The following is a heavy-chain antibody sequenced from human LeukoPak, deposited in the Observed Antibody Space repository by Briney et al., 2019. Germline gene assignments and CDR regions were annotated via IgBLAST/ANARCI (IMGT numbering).Heavy chain of an antibody. D-gene: IGHD3-10*02. CDR1: GGSISSYY. Sequence: SETLSLTCTVSGGSISSYYWSWIRQPPGKGLEWFGNIYYSGSTNYNPSLKSRVTISVDTSKNQFSLKLSSVTAADTAVYYCARQRITMSRSNWFDPWGQGTLVTVSS. CDR2: IYYSGST. V-gene: IGHV4-59*01. J-gene: IGHJ5*02. CDR3: ARQRITMSRSNWFDP.